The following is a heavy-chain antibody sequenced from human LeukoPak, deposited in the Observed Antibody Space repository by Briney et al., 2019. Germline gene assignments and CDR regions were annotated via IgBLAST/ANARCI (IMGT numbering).Heavy chain of an antibody. V-gene: IGHV1-46*01. CDR3: AREMPSTYFFDY. CDR1: GYTFTTYY. J-gene: IGHJ4*02. Sequence: ASVKVSCKASGYTFTTYYIHWVRQAPGQGLEWMGIINPTGSTIYAQKFQGRVTMTRDTSTSTVSMELSSLISDDTAVYHCAREMPSTYFFDYWGQGTLVTVSS. CDR2: INPTGST. D-gene: IGHD2-2*01.